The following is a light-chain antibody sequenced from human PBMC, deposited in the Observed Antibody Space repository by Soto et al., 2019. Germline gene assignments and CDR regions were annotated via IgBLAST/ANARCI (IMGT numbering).Light chain of an antibody. V-gene: IGLV2-23*02. CDR2: EVT. Sequence: QSVLTQPASVSGSPGQSITISCTGTSSDVGSYDLVSWYQQQPGKAPKLIIYEVTKRPSGISDRFSASKSDNTASLTISGLQAEDEADYHCCSFAGSSTLIFGGGTKLTVL. CDR1: SSDVGSYDL. CDR3: CSFAGSSTLI. J-gene: IGLJ2*01.